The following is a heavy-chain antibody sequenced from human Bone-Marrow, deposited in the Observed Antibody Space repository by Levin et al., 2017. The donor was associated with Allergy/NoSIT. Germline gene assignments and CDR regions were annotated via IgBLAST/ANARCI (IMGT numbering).Heavy chain of an antibody. CDR3: ARVCCARWLQLDY. Sequence: GESLKISCAASGFTFSSYGMHWVRQAPGKGLEWVAVIWYDGSNKYYADSVKGRFTISRDNSKNTLYLQMNSLRAEDTAVYYCARVCCARWLQLDYWGQGTLVTVSS. V-gene: IGHV3-33*01. J-gene: IGHJ4*02. D-gene: IGHD5-24*01. CDR1: GFTFSSYG. CDR2: IWYDGSNK.